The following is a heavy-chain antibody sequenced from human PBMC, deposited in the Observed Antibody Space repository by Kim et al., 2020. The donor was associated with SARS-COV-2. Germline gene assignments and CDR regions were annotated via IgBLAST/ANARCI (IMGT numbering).Heavy chain of an antibody. Sequence: SVKVSCKASGGTFSSYAISWVRQAPGQGLEWMGGIIPIFGTANYAQKFQGRVTITADESTSTAYMELSSLRSEDTAVYYCARSREEITIFGVVITPANYWGQGTLVSVSS. CDR3: ARSREEITIFGVVITPANY. CDR1: GGTFSSYA. V-gene: IGHV1-69*13. J-gene: IGHJ4*02. D-gene: IGHD3-3*01. CDR2: IIPIFGTA.